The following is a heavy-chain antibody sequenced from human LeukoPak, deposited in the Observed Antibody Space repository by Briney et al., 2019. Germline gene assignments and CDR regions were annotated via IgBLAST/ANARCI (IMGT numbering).Heavy chain of an antibody. CDR2: ISAYNGNT. CDR3: ARPFRGVSGFDAYDI. D-gene: IGHD3-10*01. J-gene: IGHJ3*02. V-gene: IGHV1-18*01. CDR1: GYTFTSYG. Sequence: ASVKVSCKASGYTFTSYGISWVRQAPGQGLEWMGWISAYNGNTNYAQKLQGRVTMTTDTSTSTAYMELSSLRSEDTAVYYCARPFRGVSGFDAYDIWGQGTLVTVS.